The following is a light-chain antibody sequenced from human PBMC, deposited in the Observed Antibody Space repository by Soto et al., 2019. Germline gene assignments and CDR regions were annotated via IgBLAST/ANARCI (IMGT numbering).Light chain of an antibody. CDR3: QHFFSPPFP. J-gene: IGKJ2*01. CDR1: QSLLANCNNKNC. CDR2: WAS. Sequence: DIVMTQSPDSLAVSLGERATINCKSSQSLLANCNNKNCLAWYQHKPGQPPKMLILWASTRESGVPDRFSGSGSGTDFTLTISSMQAEDASVYDCQHFFSPPFPFGQVTKLEIK. V-gene: IGKV4-1*01.